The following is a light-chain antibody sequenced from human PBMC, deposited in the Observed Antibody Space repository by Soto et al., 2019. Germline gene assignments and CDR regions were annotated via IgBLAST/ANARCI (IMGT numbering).Light chain of an antibody. CDR2: WAS. V-gene: IGKV4-1*01. J-gene: IGKJ1*01. Sequence: DIVMTQSPESLAVSLGERATINCKSSQSVLASSNNKNDLAWYQQKPGQPPKLLIYWASTRESGVPDRFSGSGSGKDLALTISSLQAEDVAVYHCQQYYSPLWTLGQGTKVDI. CDR3: QQYYSPLWT. CDR1: QSVLASSNNKND.